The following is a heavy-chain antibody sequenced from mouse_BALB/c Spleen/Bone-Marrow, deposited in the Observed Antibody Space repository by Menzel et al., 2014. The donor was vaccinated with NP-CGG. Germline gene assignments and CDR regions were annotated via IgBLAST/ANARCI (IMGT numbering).Heavy chain of an antibody. Sequence: DVQLVESGAALVKPGASVKLSCTASGFNIKDTYMHWVKQRPEQGLEWIGRIDPANGNTKYDPKFQGRATVTADTSSSTAYLQLSSLTSEDTAVYYCARYYYRTMDYWGQGTSVTVSS. CDR2: IDPANGNT. J-gene: IGHJ4*01. D-gene: IGHD1-1*01. CDR1: GFNIKDTY. V-gene: IGHV14-3*02. CDR3: ARYYYRTMDY.